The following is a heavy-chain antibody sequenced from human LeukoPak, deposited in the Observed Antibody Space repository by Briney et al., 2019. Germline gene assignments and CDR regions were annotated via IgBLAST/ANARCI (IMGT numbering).Heavy chain of an antibody. CDR3: ARSPFLEYLEPTYMDV. V-gene: IGHV1-2*02. CDR2: ISPKSGGT. CDR1: GYTFTGYF. D-gene: IGHD3-3*02. J-gene: IGHJ6*03. Sequence: ASVKVSCKASGYTFTGYFIHYVRQAPGQGLEWMGWISPKSGGTNYAQKFRGRVTMTRDTAISTAYMELSSLKSDDTAMYYCARSPFLEYLEPTYMDVWGKGTSVIVSS.